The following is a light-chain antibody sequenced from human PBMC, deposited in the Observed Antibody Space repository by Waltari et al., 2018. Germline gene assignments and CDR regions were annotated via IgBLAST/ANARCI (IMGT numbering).Light chain of an antibody. Sequence: SYVLTQPPSAAVATGETARITCGGDNVGSTSVHWYQQKPGQAPLLVVYDDRARPSGIPDRFSASNSGNTATLTITRVENGDEADYYCQVWDTTSDRVVFGGGTKLTVL. CDR3: QVWDTTSDRVV. J-gene: IGLJ2*01. V-gene: IGLV3-21*02. CDR1: NVGSTS. CDR2: DDR.